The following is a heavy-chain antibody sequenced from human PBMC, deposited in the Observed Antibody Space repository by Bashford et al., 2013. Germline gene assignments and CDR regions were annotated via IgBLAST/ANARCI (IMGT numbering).Heavy chain of an antibody. CDR2: SITVGAP. J-gene: IGHJ4*02. CDR3: ARTTTYDFWSGYLDY. V-gene: IGHV4-31*03. CDR1: VAPSAVVGYY. Sequence: SETLSPSPALSLVAPSAVVGYYWSWIRQHPGKGLEWDWGTSITVGAPTTTRPSRVEVTISVDTSKNQFSLKLSSVTAADTAVYYCARTTTYDFWSGYLDYWAQGTPGHPVSS. D-gene: IGHD3-3*01.